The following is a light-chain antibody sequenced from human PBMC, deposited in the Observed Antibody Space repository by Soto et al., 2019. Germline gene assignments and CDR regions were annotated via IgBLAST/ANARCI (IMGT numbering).Light chain of an antibody. Sequence: QSVLTQPASVSGSPGQSITISCTGTSSDVGDYNYISWYQQHPGKAPKLMIYDVTYRPSGVSNRFSGSKSGNTASLTISGLQAEDEAEYYCSSYTSSSTLAFGGGTKVTVL. V-gene: IGLV2-14*01. J-gene: IGLJ2*01. CDR1: SSDVGDYNY. CDR2: DVT. CDR3: SSYTSSSTLA.